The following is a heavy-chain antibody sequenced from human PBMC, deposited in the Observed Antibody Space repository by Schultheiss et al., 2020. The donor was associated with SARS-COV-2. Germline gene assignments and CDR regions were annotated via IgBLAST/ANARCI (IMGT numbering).Heavy chain of an antibody. CDR1: GFTFSSYS. J-gene: IGHJ4*02. V-gene: IGHV3-48*01. D-gene: IGHD6-13*01. CDR3: ARDLRGVAAAGQY. Sequence: GESLKISCAASGFTFSSYSMNWVRQAPGKGLEWVSYISSSSSAIYYADSVKGRFTISRDNSKNTLFLEVNSLRAEDTAVYYCARDLRGVAAAGQYWGQGTLVTVSS. CDR2: ISSSSSAI.